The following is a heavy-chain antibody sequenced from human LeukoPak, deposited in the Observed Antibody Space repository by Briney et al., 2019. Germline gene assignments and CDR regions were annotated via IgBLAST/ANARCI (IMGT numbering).Heavy chain of an antibody. V-gene: IGHV4-34*01. D-gene: IGHD3-10*01. Sequence: SETLSLTCAVYGGSFSGYYWSWIRQPPGKGLEWIGEINHSGSTNYNPSLKSRVTISVDTSKNQFSLKLSSVTAADTAVYYCARRYGSGRDYWGQETLVTVSS. CDR3: ARRYGSGRDY. CDR1: GGSFSGYY. CDR2: INHSGST. J-gene: IGHJ4*02.